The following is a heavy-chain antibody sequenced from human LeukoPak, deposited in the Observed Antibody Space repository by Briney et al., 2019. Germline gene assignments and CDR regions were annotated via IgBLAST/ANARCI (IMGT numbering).Heavy chain of an antibody. CDR2: TSYDGNRE. V-gene: IGHV3-30*14. CDR1: GFTFDNYA. CDR3: AREGSIVARTDY. Sequence: GGSLRLSCEASGFTFDNYAMHWVRQAPGKRLEWVAVTSYDGNREYYPDSAKGRFTISRDNSKNTLYLQMKGLKTEDTGVYYCAREGSIVARTDYWGQGALVIVSS. D-gene: IGHD2-15*01. J-gene: IGHJ4*02.